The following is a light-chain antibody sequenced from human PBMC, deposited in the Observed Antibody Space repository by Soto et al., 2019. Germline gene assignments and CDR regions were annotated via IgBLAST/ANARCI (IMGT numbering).Light chain of an antibody. J-gene: IGKJ5*01. Sequence: EIVLTQSPDTLSLSPGDRATLSCRASQSVNSYLAWYQQKPGQAPRLLIYDGSNRATGIPARFSGSGSGTDFSLTISILEPEDFAVYYGQQRSDWPPITFGQGTRLDIK. CDR2: DGS. V-gene: IGKV3-11*01. CDR1: QSVNSY. CDR3: QQRSDWPPIT.